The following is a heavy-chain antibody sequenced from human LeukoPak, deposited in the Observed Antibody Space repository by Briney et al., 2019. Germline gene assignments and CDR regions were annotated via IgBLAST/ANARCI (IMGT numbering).Heavy chain of an antibody. CDR3: AQYCRRRSCYDSRRVLFEI. D-gene: IGHD2-2*01. Sequence: ASVKVSCKASGYTFTSYDINWVRQATGQGLEWMGWMNPNSGNTGYAQKFQGRVTMTRNTSISTAYMELSSLRSEDTAVYYCAQYCRRRSCYDSRRVLFEIWGQGTMVTVSS. CDR2: MNPNSGNT. V-gene: IGHV1-8*01. J-gene: IGHJ3*02. CDR1: GYTFTSYD.